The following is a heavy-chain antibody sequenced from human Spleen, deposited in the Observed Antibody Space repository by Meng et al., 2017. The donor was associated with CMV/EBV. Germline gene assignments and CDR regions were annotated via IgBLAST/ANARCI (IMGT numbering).Heavy chain of an antibody. D-gene: IGHD2-2*01. CDR1: NSGGYY. V-gene: IGHV4-31*02. CDR3: ARYIIVVVPAATRHYFDY. CDR2: ICYSGST. J-gene: IGHJ4*02. Sequence: NSGGYYWSWIRPHPGKSLEWIGCICYSGSTYYNPSLKGRVTISVDASKNQFSLKLSSVTAADTAVYYCARYIIVVVPAATRHYFDYWGQGTLVTVSS.